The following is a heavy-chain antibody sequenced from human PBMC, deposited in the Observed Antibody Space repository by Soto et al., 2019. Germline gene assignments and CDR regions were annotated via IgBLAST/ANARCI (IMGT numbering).Heavy chain of an antibody. D-gene: IGHD3-9*01. V-gene: IGHV3-21*05. J-gene: IGHJ3*02. CDR1: GLPFSSYS. Sequence: GGSMRLSCAASGLPFSSYSMNWVRQAPGKGLEWVSYISSSSSYTNYADSVKGRFTISRDNAKNSLYLQMNSLRAEDTAVYYCARDADILTGSDAFDIWGQGTMVTVSS. CDR3: ARDADILTGSDAFDI. CDR2: ISSSSSYT.